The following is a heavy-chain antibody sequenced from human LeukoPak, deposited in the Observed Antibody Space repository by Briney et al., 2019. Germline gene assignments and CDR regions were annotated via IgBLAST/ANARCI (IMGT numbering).Heavy chain of an antibody. CDR1: GYTLTSYF. CDR3: ARVAAEVVGVPGAIGFGWLRRDYYYMDV. J-gene: IGHJ6*03. CDR2: INPSGGST. D-gene: IGHD2-2*02. Sequence: ASVKVSCKASGYTLTSYFMHWVRQAPGQGLEWMGIINPSGGSTSYAQKFQGRVTMTRDMSTSTVYMELSSLRSEDTAVYYCARVAAEVVGVPGAIGFGWLRRDYYYMDVWGKGTTVTVSS. V-gene: IGHV1-46*01.